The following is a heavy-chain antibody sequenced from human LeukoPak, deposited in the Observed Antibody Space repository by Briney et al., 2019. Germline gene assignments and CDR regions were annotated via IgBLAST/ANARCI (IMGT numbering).Heavy chain of an antibody. V-gene: IGHV4-59*12. D-gene: IGHD3-22*01. J-gene: IGHJ4*02. CDR2: IYYSGST. Sequence: LETLSLTCTVSGGSISSYYWSWIRQPPGKGLEWIGYIYYSGSTNYNPSLKSRVTISVDTSKNQFSLKLSSVTAADTAVYYCARGYYYDSSGYYLYFDYWGQGTLVTVSS. CDR1: GGSISSYY. CDR3: ARGYYYDSSGYYLYFDY.